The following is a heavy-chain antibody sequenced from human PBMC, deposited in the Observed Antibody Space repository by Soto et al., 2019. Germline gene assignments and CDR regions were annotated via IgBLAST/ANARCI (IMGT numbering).Heavy chain of an antibody. D-gene: IGHD3-16*01. V-gene: IGHV3-7*01. J-gene: IGHJ4*02. Sequence: GSLRLSCAVSGFNVMSYWMSWVRQAPGKGLEWVASVKEDGSELYYLHSVRGRFSISRDSAGNALHLTMNYLSAEAPGVYFCARDIGFDYVNWGQGIPVTV. CDR3: ARDIGFDYVN. CDR1: GFNVMSYW. CDR2: VKEDGSEL.